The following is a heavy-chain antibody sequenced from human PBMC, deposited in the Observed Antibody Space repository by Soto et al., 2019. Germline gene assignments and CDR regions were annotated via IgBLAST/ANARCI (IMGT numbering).Heavy chain of an antibody. CDR1: GFTFSSYE. D-gene: IGHD2-2*01. J-gene: IGHJ3*01. V-gene: IGHV3-48*03. Sequence: GGSLRLSCAASGFTFSSYEMNWVRQAPGKGLEWVSYISSSGSTIYYADSVKGRFTISRDNAKNSLYLQMNSLRAEDTAVYYCARDESRTGVVPAANAFDLWGQGTMVTVSS. CDR2: ISSSGSTI. CDR3: ARDESRTGVVPAANAFDL.